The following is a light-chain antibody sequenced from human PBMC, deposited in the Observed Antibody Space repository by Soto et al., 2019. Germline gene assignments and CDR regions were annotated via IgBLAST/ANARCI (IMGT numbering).Light chain of an antibody. J-gene: IGKJ1*01. CDR1: QSVLYTSNNNNY. CDR3: QQYYSTPRT. V-gene: IGKV4-1*01. CDR2: WAS. Sequence: DIAMTRSPDSLAVSLGERAIINCKSSQSVLYTSNNNNYLAWYQQKPGQPPKLLIYWASTRESGVPDRFSGSGSGTDFTLTISSLQAEDVAVYYCQQYYSTPRTFGQGTKVEIK.